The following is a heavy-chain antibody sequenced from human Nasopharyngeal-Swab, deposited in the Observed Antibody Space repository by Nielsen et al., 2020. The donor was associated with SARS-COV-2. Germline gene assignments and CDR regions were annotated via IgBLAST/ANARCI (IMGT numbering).Heavy chain of an antibody. CDR2: IYYSGST. J-gene: IGHJ4*02. Sequence: WIRQPPGKGLEWIGYIYYSGSTYYNPSLKSRVTISVDTSKNQFSLKLSSVTAADTAVYYCARDMGESSGWPDPFDYWGQGTLVTRLL. CDR3: ARDMGESSGWPDPFDY. D-gene: IGHD6-19*01. V-gene: IGHV4-31*02.